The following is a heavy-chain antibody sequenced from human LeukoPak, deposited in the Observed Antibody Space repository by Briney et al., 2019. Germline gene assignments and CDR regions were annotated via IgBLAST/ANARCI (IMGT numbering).Heavy chain of an antibody. CDR3: AATPHPPDELRFLDPRDY. J-gene: IGHJ4*02. CDR1: GFTFSSYS. V-gene: IGHV3-21*01. D-gene: IGHD3-3*01. CDR2: ISSSSSYI. Sequence: GGSLRLSCAASGFTFSSYSMNWVRQAPGKGLEWVSSISSSSSYIYYADSVKGRFTISRDNAKNSLYLQMNSLRAEDTAVYYCAATPHPPDELRFLDPRDYWGQGTLVTVSS.